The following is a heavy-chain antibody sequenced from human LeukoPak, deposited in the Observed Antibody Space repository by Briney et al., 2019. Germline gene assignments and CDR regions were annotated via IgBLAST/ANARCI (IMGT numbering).Heavy chain of an antibody. J-gene: IGHJ4*02. D-gene: IGHD3-16*01. CDR2: ISYSGST. V-gene: IGHV4-59*01. CDR3: ARVGRGVHTWGSYSFDQ. Sequence: SETLSRTFTVSGDSIISYSWTWIRQPPGKGLEGIGFISYSGSTRYNASFESRVTISIDTSNNQFSMKLTSVTAADTARYYCARVGRGVHTWGSYSFDQWGQGALVTVSS. CDR1: GDSIISYS.